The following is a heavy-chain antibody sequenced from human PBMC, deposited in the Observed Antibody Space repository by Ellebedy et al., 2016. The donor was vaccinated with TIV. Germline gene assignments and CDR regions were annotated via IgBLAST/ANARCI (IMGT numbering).Heavy chain of an antibody. Sequence: GESLKISCAASGFTFKDYPMTWVRQAPGKGLEWISYMSGSGDRVLYADSMKGRFTISRDNAENSLYLQVNSLRAEETAVYYCARGDDGTGDFVNGAFDIWGQGTMVTVSS. CDR1: GFTFKDYP. V-gene: IGHV3-11*04. D-gene: IGHD3-22*01. CDR3: ARGDDGTGDFVNGAFDI. J-gene: IGHJ3*02. CDR2: MSGSGDRV.